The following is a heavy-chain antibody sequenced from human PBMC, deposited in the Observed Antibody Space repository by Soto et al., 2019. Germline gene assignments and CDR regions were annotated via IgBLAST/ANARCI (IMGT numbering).Heavy chain of an antibody. V-gene: IGHV3-30*03. Sequence: GGSLRLSCAASGFTFSSYGMHWVRQAPGKGLEWVAVISYDGSNKYYADSVKGRFTISRDNSKNTLYLQMNSLRAEDTAVYYCATEMRPYGSEPHDAFDIWGQGTLATVS. J-gene: IGHJ3*02. CDR3: ATEMRPYGSEPHDAFDI. D-gene: IGHD3-10*01. CDR1: GFTFSSYG. CDR2: ISYDGSNK.